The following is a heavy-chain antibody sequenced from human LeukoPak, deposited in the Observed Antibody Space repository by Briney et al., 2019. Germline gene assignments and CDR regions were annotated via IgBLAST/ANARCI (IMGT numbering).Heavy chain of an antibody. D-gene: IGHD2-21*01. Sequence: KASETLSLTCAVYGGSFSGYYWSWIRPPPGKGLEWIGEINHSGSTNYNPSLKSRVTISVDTSKNQFSLKLSSVTAADTAVYYCARDSPDYWGQGTLVTVSS. CDR1: GGSFSGYY. V-gene: IGHV4-34*01. J-gene: IGHJ4*02. CDR2: INHSGST. CDR3: ARDSPDY.